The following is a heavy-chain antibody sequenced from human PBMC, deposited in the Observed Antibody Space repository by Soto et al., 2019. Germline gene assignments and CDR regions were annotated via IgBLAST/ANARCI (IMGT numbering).Heavy chain of an antibody. Sequence: SETLSLTCAVSGGSISSSNWWSWVRQPPGKGLEWIGEIYHSGSTNYNPSLKSRVTISVDKSKNQFSLKLSSVTAADTAVYYCASRPVGTPRGLDPWGPGTLVTVSS. V-gene: IGHV4-4*02. J-gene: IGHJ5*02. CDR3: ASRPVGTPRGLDP. CDR1: GGSISSSNW. CDR2: IYHSGST. D-gene: IGHD7-27*01.